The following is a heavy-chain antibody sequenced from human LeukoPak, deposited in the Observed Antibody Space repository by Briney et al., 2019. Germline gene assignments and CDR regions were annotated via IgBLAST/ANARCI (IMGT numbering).Heavy chain of an antibody. V-gene: IGHV4-59*01. D-gene: IGHD6-19*01. J-gene: IGHJ3*02. CDR2: IYYSGST. CDR3: ARDSAYSSGWYDLAFDI. Sequence: PSETLSLTCTVPGGSISSYYWSWLRQPPGKGLGWIGYIYYSGSTNYNPSLKSRVTISVDTSKNQFSLKLSSVTAADTAVYYCARDSAYSSGWYDLAFDIWGQGTMVTVSS. CDR1: GGSISSYY.